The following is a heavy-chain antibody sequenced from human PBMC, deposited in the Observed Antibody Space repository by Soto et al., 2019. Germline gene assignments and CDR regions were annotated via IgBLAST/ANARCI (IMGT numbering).Heavy chain of an antibody. V-gene: IGHV4-34*01. Sequence: QVQLQQWGAGLLKPPETLSLTCAVYGGSFSGYYWSWIRQPPGKGLEWIGEINHSGSTNYNPSLKSRVTISVDTSKNQFSLKLSSVTAADTAVYYCAREGIDYGDYGDYYYMDVWGKGTTVTVSS. CDR3: AREGIDYGDYGDYYYMDV. CDR2: INHSGST. CDR1: GGSFSGYY. D-gene: IGHD4-17*01. J-gene: IGHJ6*03.